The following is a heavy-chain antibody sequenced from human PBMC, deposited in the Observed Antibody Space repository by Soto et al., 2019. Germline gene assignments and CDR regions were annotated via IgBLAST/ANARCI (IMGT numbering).Heavy chain of an antibody. CDR2: MNPNSGNT. CDR3: ASVVREYSSSSDY. V-gene: IGHV1-8*02. D-gene: IGHD6-6*01. CDR1: GYTFTSYD. J-gene: IGHJ4*02. Sequence: ASVKVSCKASGYTFTSYDINWVRQATGQGLEWMGWMNPNSGNTGYAQKFQGGVTMTRNTSISTAYMELSSLRSEETTVYYCASVVREYSSSSDYWGQGTLVTVSS.